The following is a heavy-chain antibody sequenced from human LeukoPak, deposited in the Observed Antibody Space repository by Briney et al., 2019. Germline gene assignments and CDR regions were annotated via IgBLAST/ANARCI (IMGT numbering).Heavy chain of an antibody. J-gene: IGHJ6*02. V-gene: IGHV3-48*01. CDR1: GFTFSSYS. CDR3: ARDLCFGEYYYAMDV. Sequence: GGSLRLSCAASGFTFSSYSMNWVRQAPGKGLEWVSYISSSSSTIYYADSVKGRFTISRDNSKNTLYLQMYSLRAEDTAVYYCARDLCFGEYYYAMDVWGQGTTVTVSS. CDR2: ISSSSSTI. D-gene: IGHD3-10*01.